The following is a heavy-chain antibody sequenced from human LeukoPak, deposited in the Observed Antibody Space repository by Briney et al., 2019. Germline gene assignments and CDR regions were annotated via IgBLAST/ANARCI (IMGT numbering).Heavy chain of an antibody. D-gene: IGHD3-10*01. J-gene: IGHJ4*02. CDR1: GFTVSSNY. CDR2: IYSGGST. CDR3: AREARDSGSYEGFDY. V-gene: IGHV3-53*01. Sequence: PGGSLRLSCAASGFTVSSNYMSWVRQAPGKGLEWVSVIYSGGSTYYADSVKGRFTISRDNPKNTLYLQMNSLRAEDTAVYYCAREARDSGSYEGFDYWGQGTLVTVSS.